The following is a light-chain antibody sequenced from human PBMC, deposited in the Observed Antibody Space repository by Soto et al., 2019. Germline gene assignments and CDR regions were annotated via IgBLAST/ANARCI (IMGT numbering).Light chain of an antibody. CDR3: ATWDDSLDGVV. V-gene: IGLV1-36*01. CDR1: TSNIGNNA. Sequence: QSVLTQPPSVSDAPRQRVTICCSGSTSNIGNNAVSWHQQFPGTAPTLIISFDELLPSGDSDRFSGCKSGTSASLAISGLESEDEADDYCATWDDSLDGVVFGGGTKVTV. CDR2: FDE. J-gene: IGLJ2*01.